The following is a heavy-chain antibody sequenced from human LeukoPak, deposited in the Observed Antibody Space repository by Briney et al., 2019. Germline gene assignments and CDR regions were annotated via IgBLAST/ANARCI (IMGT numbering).Heavy chain of an antibody. J-gene: IGHJ4*02. CDR1: GFSVSNTY. V-gene: IGHV3-53*01. D-gene: IGHD2-21*02. CDR3: ARGTVTAPDY. CDR2: IYSGGNT. Sequence: GGSLRLSCAASGFSVSNTYMSWVRQAPWKGLEWVSIIYSGGNTYYADSVKGRFTISRDNSKNTLYLQMNRLRPEDTAVHYCARGTVTAPDYWGQGTLVTVSS.